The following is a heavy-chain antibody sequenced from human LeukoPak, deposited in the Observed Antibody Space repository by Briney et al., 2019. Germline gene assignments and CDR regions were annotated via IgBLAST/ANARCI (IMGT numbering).Heavy chain of an antibody. CDR3: AREYYYDSSAGGNWFDP. Sequence: GASVKVSCKASGYTFTSYDINGVRQATGQGLEWMGWMNPNSGNTGYAQKFQGRVNMTRTTSISTAYMELSSLRSEDTAVYYCAREYYYDSSAGGNWFDPWGQGTLVTVSS. CDR1: GYTFTSYD. V-gene: IGHV1-8*01. CDR2: MNPNSGNT. J-gene: IGHJ5*02. D-gene: IGHD3-22*01.